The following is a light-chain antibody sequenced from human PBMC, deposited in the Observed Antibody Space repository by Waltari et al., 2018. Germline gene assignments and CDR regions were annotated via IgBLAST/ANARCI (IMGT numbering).Light chain of an antibody. CDR3: QQYYSRRT. CDR2: GAS. Sequence: DIVMTQSPDSLAVSLGATVPIHCQSRQSLLFHSTAKNYLAWDKQKPGQPPKLLFYGASNRHSGVPPRFRGSGSATDFTLTTSGLQADDVAVYYCQQYYSRRTFGQGTRVEIK. CDR1: QSLLFHSTAKNY. J-gene: IGKJ1*01. V-gene: IGKV4-1*01.